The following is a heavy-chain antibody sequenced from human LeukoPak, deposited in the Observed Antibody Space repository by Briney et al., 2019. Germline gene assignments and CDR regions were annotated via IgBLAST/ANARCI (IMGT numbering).Heavy chain of an antibody. CDR2: IYYSGST. D-gene: IGHD6-19*01. CDR1: GGSISSYY. CDR3: ASSYSSGWRRLDY. J-gene: IGHJ4*02. V-gene: IGHV4-59*01. Sequence: SETLSLTCTVSGGSISSYYWSWIRQPPGKGLEWIGYIYYSGSTNYNPSLKSRVTISVDTSKNQFSLKLSSVTAADTAVYYCASSYSSGWRRLDYRGQGTLVTVSS.